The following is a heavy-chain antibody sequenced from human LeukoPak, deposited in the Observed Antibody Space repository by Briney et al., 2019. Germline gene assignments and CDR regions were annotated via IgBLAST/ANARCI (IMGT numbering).Heavy chain of an antibody. CDR1: GFTFSNAW. V-gene: IGHV3-15*01. J-gene: IGHJ6*02. D-gene: IGHD2-15*01. CDR3: TNSDYYYGMDV. CDR2: IKSKTDGGTT. Sequence: PGGSLRLSCAASGFTFSNAWMIWVRQAPGKGLEWVGRIKSKTDGGTTDYAAPVKGRFTISRDDSKNTLYLQMNSLKTEDTAVYYCTNSDYYYGMDVWGQGTTVTVSS.